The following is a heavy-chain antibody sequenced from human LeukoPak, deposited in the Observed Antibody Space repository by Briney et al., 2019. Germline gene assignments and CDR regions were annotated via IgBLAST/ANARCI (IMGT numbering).Heavy chain of an antibody. Sequence: SVKVSCKASGGTFSSYAISWVRQAPGQGLEWMGGIIPILGTANYAQKFQGRVTITADESTSTAYMEPSSLRSEDTAVYYCASQTTVAPRYYYYGMDVWGQGTTVTVSS. J-gene: IGHJ6*02. CDR1: GGTFSSYA. CDR2: IIPILGTA. CDR3: ASQTTVAPRYYYYGMDV. V-gene: IGHV1-69*13. D-gene: IGHD4-23*01.